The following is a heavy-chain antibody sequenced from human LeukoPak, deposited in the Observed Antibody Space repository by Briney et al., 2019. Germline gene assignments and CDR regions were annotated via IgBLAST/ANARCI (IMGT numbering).Heavy chain of an antibody. CDR1: GGSIRSYY. CDR2: IYYSGST. Sequence: PSETLSLTCTVSGGSIRSYYWSWIRQPPGKGLEWIAYIYYSGSTNYNPSLKSRVTISVDTSKNQFSLKLSSVTAADTAVYYCARVGSGSYQFDYWGQGTLVTVSS. D-gene: IGHD3-10*01. CDR3: ARVGSGSYQFDY. V-gene: IGHV4-59*12. J-gene: IGHJ4*02.